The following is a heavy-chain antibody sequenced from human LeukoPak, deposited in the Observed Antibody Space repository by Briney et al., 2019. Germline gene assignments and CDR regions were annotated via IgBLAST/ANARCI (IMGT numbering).Heavy chain of an antibody. CDR1: GFTFSSYG. CDR3: AQGGSEIYYFYHGMDV. D-gene: IGHD3-10*01. V-gene: IGHV3-30*18. Sequence: GVSLRLSCATSGFTFSSYGFHWVRQAPGKGLQWVTVISYDGSNKYYADSVKGRFTISRDNSKNTVYLQMNSLRAEDTAVYHCAQGGSEIYYFYHGMDVWGRGTTVTVSS. J-gene: IGHJ6*02. CDR2: ISYDGSNK.